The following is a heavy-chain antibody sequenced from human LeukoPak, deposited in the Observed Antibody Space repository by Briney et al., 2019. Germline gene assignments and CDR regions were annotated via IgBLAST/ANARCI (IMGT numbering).Heavy chain of an antibody. CDR2: INASGGST. Sequence: ASVKVSRKASGYTLTSYYLHWLRRPPPQGLEWMGIINASGGSTSSAQKFQGRVTMNRDTSTSTVYMELSSLRSEDTDVYSCARGLRSGSYYASWGRGPLVTVSS. J-gene: IGHJ5*02. CDR3: ARGLRSGSYYAS. CDR1: GYTLTSYY. D-gene: IGHD3-10*01. V-gene: IGHV1-46*01.